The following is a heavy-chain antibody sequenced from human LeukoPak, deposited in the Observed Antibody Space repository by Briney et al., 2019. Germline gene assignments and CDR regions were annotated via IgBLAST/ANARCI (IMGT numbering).Heavy chain of an antibody. V-gene: IGHV4-34*01. D-gene: IGHD6-13*01. CDR1: GGSFSGYY. CDR3: ARGHPESHSSSWGSPEVYYFDY. Sequence: SETLSLTCAVYGGSFSGYYWSWIRQPPEKGLELIGEINHCGSTNYNPSLKSRVTISVDTSKNQYSLKLSSVTAADTAVYYCARGHPESHSSSWGSPEVYYFDYWGQGTLVTVSS. CDR2: INHCGST. J-gene: IGHJ4*02.